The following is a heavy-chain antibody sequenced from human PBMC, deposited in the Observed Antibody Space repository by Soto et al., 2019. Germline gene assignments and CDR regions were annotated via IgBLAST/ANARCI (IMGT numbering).Heavy chain of an antibody. Sequence: EVRLLESGGGFVQPGGSLRLSCATSGFTFSNYAMSWVRQAPGTGLQWVSGISGNGRSTFYGDSVKGRFTISRDNSKNTVSLQMNSLRVEDTATYYCAKDYGDVVFLSADVPLDYWGQGILVTVS. CDR3: AKDYGDVVFLSADVPLDY. CDR2: ISGNGRST. CDR1: GFTFSNYA. J-gene: IGHJ4*02. V-gene: IGHV3-23*01. D-gene: IGHD2-15*01.